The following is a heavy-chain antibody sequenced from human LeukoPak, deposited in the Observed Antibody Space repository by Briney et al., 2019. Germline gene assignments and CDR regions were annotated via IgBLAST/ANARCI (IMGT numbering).Heavy chain of an antibody. V-gene: IGHV3-23*01. J-gene: IGHJ5*02. CDR2: ISGSADST. Sequence: GGSLRLSCVASGLTFSSYAMNWVRQAPGKGLEWVSVISGSADSTYYADSVKGRFTISRDNSKNMVYLQMNSLRADDTAVYYCAKGTIATAVRSWFDPWGQGTLVTVSS. CDR1: GLTFSSYA. CDR3: AKGTIATAVRSWFDP. D-gene: IGHD6-13*01.